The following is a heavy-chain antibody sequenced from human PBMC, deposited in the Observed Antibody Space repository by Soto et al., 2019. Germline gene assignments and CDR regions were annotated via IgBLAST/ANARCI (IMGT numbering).Heavy chain of an antibody. CDR3: ARGIPVAGSQSPVFDY. V-gene: IGHV4-34*01. CDR1: GGSFSGYY. CDR2: INHSGST. D-gene: IGHD6-19*01. Sequence: SETLSLTCAVYGGSFSGYYWSWIRQPPGRGLEWIGEINHSGSTNYNPSLKSRVTISVDTSKNQFSLKLSSVTAADTAVYYCARGIPVAGSQSPVFDYWGQGTLVTVSS. J-gene: IGHJ4*02.